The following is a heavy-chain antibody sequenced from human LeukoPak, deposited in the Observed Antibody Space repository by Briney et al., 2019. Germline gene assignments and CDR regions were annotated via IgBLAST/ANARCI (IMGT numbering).Heavy chain of an antibody. CDR1: GGSISSYY. V-gene: IGHV4-59*12. J-gene: IGHJ4*02. CDR2: IYYSGST. D-gene: IGHD4-23*01. CDR3: ARGARNGGPPTDY. Sequence: SETLSLTCTVSGGSISSYYWSWIRQPPGKGLEWIGYIYYSGSTNYNPSLKSRVTISVDTSKNQFSLKLSSVTAADTAVYYCARGARNGGPPTDYWGQGTLVTVSS.